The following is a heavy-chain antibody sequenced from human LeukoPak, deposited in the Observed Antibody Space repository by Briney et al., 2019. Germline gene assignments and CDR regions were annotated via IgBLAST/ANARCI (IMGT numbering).Heavy chain of an antibody. J-gene: IGHJ3*01. CDR2: VYHSGST. CDR3: AGGDYSSSFDF. CDR1: GGSISSSNR. V-gene: IGHV4-4*02. Sequence: SETLSLTCAVSGGSISSSNRWSWVRQPPGKGLEWIGEVYHSGSTNNNPSLKSRVTISIDKSKHQFSLKLTSVTAADTAVYYCAGGDYSSSFDFWGQGTMVTVSS. D-gene: IGHD6-13*01.